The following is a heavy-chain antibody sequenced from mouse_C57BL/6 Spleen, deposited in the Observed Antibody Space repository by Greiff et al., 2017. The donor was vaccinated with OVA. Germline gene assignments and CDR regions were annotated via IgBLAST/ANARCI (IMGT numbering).Heavy chain of an antibody. J-gene: IGHJ2*01. Sequence: EVQLQQSGPELVKPGASVKISCKASGYTFTDYYMNWVKQSHGKSLEWIGDINPNNGGTSYNQKFKGKATLTVDKSSSTAYMELRSLTSEDSAVYYCARSEGEGFDYWGQGTTLTVSS. CDR2: INPNNGGT. D-gene: IGHD2-13*01. CDR1: GYTFTDYY. V-gene: IGHV1-26*01. CDR3: ARSEGEGFDY.